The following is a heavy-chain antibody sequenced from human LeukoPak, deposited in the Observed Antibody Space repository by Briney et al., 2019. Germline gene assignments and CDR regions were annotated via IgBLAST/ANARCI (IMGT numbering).Heavy chain of an antibody. CDR2: ISGSGGST. CDR3: VKKIAVAVGWFDP. V-gene: IGHV3-23*01. CDR1: GFTFTNAW. J-gene: IGHJ5*02. D-gene: IGHD6-19*01. Sequence: GGSLRLSCAASGFTFTNAWMSWVRQAPGKGLEWVSAISGSGGSTYHADSVKGRFTISRDNSKNTLYLQMNSLRAEDTAVYYCVKKIAVAVGWFDPWGQGTLVTVSS.